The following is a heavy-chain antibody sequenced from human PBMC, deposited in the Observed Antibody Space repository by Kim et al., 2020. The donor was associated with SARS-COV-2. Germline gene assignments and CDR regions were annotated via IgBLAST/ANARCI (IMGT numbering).Heavy chain of an antibody. Sequence: GGSLRLSCAASGFTVSSNYMSWVRQAPGKGLEWVSVIYSGGSTYYADSVKGRFTISRDNSKNTLYLQMNSLRAEDTAVYYCARFRSGGSCNRNHDAFDIWGYGTMVTVSS. CDR3: ARFRSGGSCNRNHDAFDI. CDR2: IYSGGST. D-gene: IGHD2-15*01. J-gene: IGHJ3*02. CDR1: GFTVSSNY. V-gene: IGHV3-66*01.